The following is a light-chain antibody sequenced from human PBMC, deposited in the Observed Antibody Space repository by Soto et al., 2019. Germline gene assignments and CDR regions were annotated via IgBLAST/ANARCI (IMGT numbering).Light chain of an antibody. CDR3: QEYGSSPT. CDR2: GAS. CDR1: QSVSSSY. J-gene: IGKJ4*01. V-gene: IGKV3-20*01. Sequence: EIVLTQSPGTLSLSPGERATLSCRASQSVSSSYLAWDEQKPGQAPRLLIYGASSRATGIPDRFSGSGSGKHFTLTISRLEPEDFAVDYRQEYGSSPTFGGGNKVEIK.